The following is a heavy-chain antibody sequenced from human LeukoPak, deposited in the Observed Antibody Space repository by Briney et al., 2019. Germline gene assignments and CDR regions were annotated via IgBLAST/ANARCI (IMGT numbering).Heavy chain of an antibody. J-gene: IGHJ4*02. Sequence: SGTLSLTCSVSGYSIDNGYYWAWIRQPPGKGLEWIGSIYHSGSAYYNPSLKSRVTISVDTSKSQFPLRLTSVTATDTAVYYCARDSIEVVPYYWGQGILVTVSS. D-gene: IGHD2-15*01. CDR1: GYSIDNGYY. CDR3: ARDSIEVVPYY. CDR2: IYHSGSA. V-gene: IGHV4-38-2*02.